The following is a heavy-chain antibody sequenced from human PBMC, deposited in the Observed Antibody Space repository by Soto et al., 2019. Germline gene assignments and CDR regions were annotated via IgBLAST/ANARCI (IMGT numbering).Heavy chain of an antibody. CDR1: GGSINYSY. J-gene: IGHJ6*02. CDR2: ISYTGSA. V-gene: IGHV4-59*01. Sequence: SETLSLTCTVSGGSINYSYWTWIRQPPGKGLEWIGYISYTGSANYNASLKSRLTISVDTSKNQFSLKLSSVTAADTALYYCARVDYGDYYYGMDVWGQGTTVTVSS. D-gene: IGHD4-17*01. CDR3: ARVDYGDYYYGMDV.